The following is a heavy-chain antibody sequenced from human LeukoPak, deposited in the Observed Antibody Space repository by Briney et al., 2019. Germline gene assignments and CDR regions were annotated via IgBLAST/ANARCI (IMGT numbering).Heavy chain of an antibody. V-gene: IGHV4-59*08. Sequence: SETLSPTCTVSGGSISSYYWSWIRQPPGKGLEWIGYIYYSGSTNYNPSLKSRVTISVDTSKNQFSLKLSSVTAADTAVYYCARLRLLGATARTFDPWGQGTLVTVSS. CDR1: GGSISSYY. D-gene: IGHD1-26*01. CDR2: IYYSGST. CDR3: ARLRLLGATARTFDP. J-gene: IGHJ5*02.